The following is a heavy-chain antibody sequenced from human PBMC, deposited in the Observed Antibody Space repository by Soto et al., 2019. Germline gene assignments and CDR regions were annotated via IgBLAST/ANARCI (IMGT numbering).Heavy chain of an antibody. CDR2: ISGSGGST. CDR3: SKDRHYYYASGRPTYLDD. Sequence: EVQLLESGGGLVQPGGSPRLSCAASGFTFASYALGWVRQAPGKGLEWVSGISGSGGSTYYADSVKGRFTISRDTSKDTPYLQMNSLRAEDTAVYYCSKDRHYYYASGRPTYLDDWGQGSLVTVSS. D-gene: IGHD3-10*01. J-gene: IGHJ4*02. V-gene: IGHV3-23*01. CDR1: GFTFASYA.